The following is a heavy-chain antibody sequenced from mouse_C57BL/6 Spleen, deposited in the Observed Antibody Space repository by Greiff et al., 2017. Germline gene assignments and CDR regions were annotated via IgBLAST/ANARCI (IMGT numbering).Heavy chain of an antibody. V-gene: IGHV7-3*01. CDR3: ARYDGWETYYAMDY. Sequence: EVQLVESGGGLVQPGGSLSLSCAASGFTFTDYYMSWVRPPPGKALEWLGFIRNKANGYTTEYSASVKGRFTISRDNSQSILYLQMNALRAEDSATYYCARYDGWETYYAMDYWGQGTSVTVSS. CDR2: IRNKANGYTT. J-gene: IGHJ4*01. CDR1: GFTFTDYY. D-gene: IGHD2-3*01.